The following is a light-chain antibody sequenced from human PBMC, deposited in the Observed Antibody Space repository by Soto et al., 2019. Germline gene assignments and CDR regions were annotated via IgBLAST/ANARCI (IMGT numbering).Light chain of an antibody. CDR3: QQYHSDPIT. Sequence: DIVMTQSPDSLAVSLGERATINCKSSQSVFSSSTNKNYLAWFQQKPGQPPKLLIYWAFTRKSGVPDRFSGSGSGTDFTLTITSLQAEDVAVYYCQQYHSDPITFGQGTRLEIK. V-gene: IGKV4-1*01. CDR1: QSVFSSSTNKNY. CDR2: WAF. J-gene: IGKJ5*01.